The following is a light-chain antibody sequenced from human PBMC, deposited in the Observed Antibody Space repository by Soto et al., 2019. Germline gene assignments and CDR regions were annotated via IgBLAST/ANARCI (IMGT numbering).Light chain of an antibody. CDR3: HQYHSWPPRT. V-gene: IGKV3D-15*01. CDR1: QSVSSN. Sequence: EIVMTQSPTILSVSPGERATLSCRASQSVSSNLAWYQQKPGQAPKLLIYGVYTRAPGIPARFSGSGSGTEVTLTISRLQCEDFAVYYCHQYHSWPPRTFGQGTEVEIK. CDR2: GVY. J-gene: IGKJ1*01.